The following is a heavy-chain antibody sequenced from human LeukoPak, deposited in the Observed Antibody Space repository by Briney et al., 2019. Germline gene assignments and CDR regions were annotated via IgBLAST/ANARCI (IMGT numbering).Heavy chain of an antibody. J-gene: IGHJ4*02. CDR1: GGSISSGIYH. V-gene: IGHV4-61*01. Sequence: ADTVSLPCSVSGGSISSGIYHWSWTRQPPGKGREWIGYIYYSGSTNYNPSLNSRVTISVDTSKNQFSLKLNSVTAADTAVYYCARGDSSWPYYFDCWGQGTLVTVSS. D-gene: IGHD6-13*01. CDR3: ARGDSSWPYYFDC. CDR2: IYYSGST.